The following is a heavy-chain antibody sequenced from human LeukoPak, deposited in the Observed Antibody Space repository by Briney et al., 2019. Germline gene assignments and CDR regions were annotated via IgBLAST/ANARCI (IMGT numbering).Heavy chain of an antibody. CDR1: GFTFSDYI. J-gene: IGHJ3*02. CDR3: SRDGGEGGNSAFDI. CDR2: IRRGANSYTT. D-gene: IGHD3-16*01. V-gene: IGHV3-72*01. Sequence: GGSLRLSCAASGFTFSDYILDWVRQAPGKGLEWVGRIRRGANSYTTEYAASVKGRFTISRDDPKNSLYLHMNSLKTEDTAVYHCSRDGGEGGNSAFDIWGQGTMVTVSS.